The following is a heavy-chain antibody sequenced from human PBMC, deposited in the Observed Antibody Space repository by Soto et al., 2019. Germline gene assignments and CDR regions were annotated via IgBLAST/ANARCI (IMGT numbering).Heavy chain of an antibody. V-gene: IGHV1-69*06. J-gene: IGHJ6*02. CDR3: AREGSTVTQPYGMDV. CDR1: GGTFSSYA. CDR2: IIPIFGTA. Sequence: GASVKDSCKASGGTFSSYAISWVRQAPGQGLEWMGGIIPIFGTANYAQKFQGRVTITADKSTSTAYMELSSLRSEDTAVYYCAREGSTVTQPYGMDVWGQGTTVTVSS. D-gene: IGHD4-17*01.